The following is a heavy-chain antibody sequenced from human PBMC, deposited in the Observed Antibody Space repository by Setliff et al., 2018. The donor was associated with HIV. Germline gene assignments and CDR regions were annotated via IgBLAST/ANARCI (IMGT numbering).Heavy chain of an antibody. D-gene: IGHD3-3*01. Sequence: SETLSLTCTVSGASINSGYDYWVWIRQPPGKGLQWIGSIYNSASTYYSPSLKRRVIMSVNTSKNRFSLRLSSVSAADTAVYYCARTSYNFWGGPDSWGQGTLVTVSS. CDR1: GASINSGYDY. CDR3: ARTSYNFWGGPDS. V-gene: IGHV4-39*02. J-gene: IGHJ4*02. CDR2: IYNSAST.